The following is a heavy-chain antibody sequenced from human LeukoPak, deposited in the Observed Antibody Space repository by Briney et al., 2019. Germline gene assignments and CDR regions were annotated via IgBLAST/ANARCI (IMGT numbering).Heavy chain of an antibody. CDR3: ARHYSSCLDY. V-gene: IGHV4-34*01. CDR2: IDHSGST. D-gene: IGHD6-13*01. Sequence: ASETLSLTCAVYGRSFSGYYWSWIRQPPGKGLEWIGEIDHSGSTNYNPPLKSRVTISVDTSKNQFSLKLSSVTAADTAVYYCARHYSSCLDYWGQGTLVTVSS. J-gene: IGHJ4*02. CDR1: GRSFSGYY.